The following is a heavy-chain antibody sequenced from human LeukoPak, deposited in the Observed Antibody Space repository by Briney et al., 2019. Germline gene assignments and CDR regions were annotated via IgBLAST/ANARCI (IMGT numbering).Heavy chain of an antibody. CDR1: GYTFTSYY. CDR3: ARDWFGGGIAVAGTGVVDYCFDY. J-gene: IGHJ4*02. D-gene: IGHD6-19*01. V-gene: IGHV1-46*01. Sequence: ASVKVSCKASGYTFTSYYMHWVRQAPGQGLEWMGIINPSGGSTSYAQKFQGRVTMTRDTSTSTVYMELSSLRSEDTAVYYCARDWFGGGIAVAGTGVVDYCFDYWGQGTLVTVSS. CDR2: INPSGGST.